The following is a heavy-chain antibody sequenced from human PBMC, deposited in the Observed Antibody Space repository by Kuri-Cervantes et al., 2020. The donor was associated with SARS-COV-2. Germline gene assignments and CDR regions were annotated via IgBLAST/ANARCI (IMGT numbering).Heavy chain of an antibody. CDR3: AIDPRTVATRLPGY. J-gene: IGHJ4*02. CDR1: GFTVSSNY. Sequence: GGSLRLSCAASGFTVSSNYMTWVRQARGKGLEWVSSISSESAYIYYAESVRGRLAISRDNARKSVYLQMNSLRAEDTAVYYCAIDPRTVATRLPGYWGQGTLVTVSS. CDR2: ISSESAYI. V-gene: IGHV3-21*01. D-gene: IGHD5-12*01.